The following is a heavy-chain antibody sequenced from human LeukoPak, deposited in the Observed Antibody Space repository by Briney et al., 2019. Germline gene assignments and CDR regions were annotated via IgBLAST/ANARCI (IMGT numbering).Heavy chain of an antibody. D-gene: IGHD3-22*01. CDR2: IYSGGSA. V-gene: IGHV3-66*01. J-gene: IGHJ4*02. CDR3: ARERPYDTSGYYPFDY. Sequence: GGALRLSCAASGFTVSSNYMSWVRQAPGKGLEWVSVIYSGGSAYYADSVKGRFTISRDNFKNTLYLQMNSLRAEDTAVYYCARERPYDTSGYYPFDYWGQGTLVIVSS. CDR1: GFTVSSNY.